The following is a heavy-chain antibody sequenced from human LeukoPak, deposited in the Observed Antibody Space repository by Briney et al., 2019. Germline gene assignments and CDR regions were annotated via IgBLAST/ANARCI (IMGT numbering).Heavy chain of an antibody. CDR1: GFTFSNAW. V-gene: IGHV3-15*01. CDR2: IKSKSDGGTT. CDR3: TTIAAAGQVDY. Sequence: GGSLRLSCAASGFTFSNAWMSWVRQAPGKGLGWVGRIKSKSDGGTTDYAAPVKGRFIISRDDSKNTLYVQMNSLKTEDTAVYYCTTIAAAGQVDYWGQGTLVTVSS. J-gene: IGHJ4*02. D-gene: IGHD6-13*01.